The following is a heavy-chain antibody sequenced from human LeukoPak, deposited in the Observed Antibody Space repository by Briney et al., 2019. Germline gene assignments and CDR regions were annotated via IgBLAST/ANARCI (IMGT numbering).Heavy chain of an antibody. D-gene: IGHD6-19*01. CDR1: GFTFSSYA. CDR3: AKDRAGRTGWYYFDS. J-gene: IGHJ4*02. CDR2: ISGSGGST. V-gene: IGHV3-23*01. Sequence: PGGSLRLSCAASGFTFSSYAMSWVRQAPGKGLEWVSAISGSGGSTYYADGVKGRFTISRDNSKNTLYLQLNSLGAEDTAGYFCAKDRAGRTGWYYFDSWGQGTLVTVSA.